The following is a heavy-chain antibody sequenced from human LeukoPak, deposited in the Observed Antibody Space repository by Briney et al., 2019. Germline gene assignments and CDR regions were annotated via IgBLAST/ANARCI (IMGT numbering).Heavy chain of an antibody. CDR2: ISSSSSTI. V-gene: IGHV3-48*01. D-gene: IGHD3-9*01. CDR3: ARDPYYDILTGYTLWSDP. CDR1: GFVFSSYG. Sequence: GGSLRLSCAASGFVFSSYGMHWVRQAPGKGLEWVSYISSSSSTIYYADSVKGRFTISRDNAKNSLYLQTNSLRAEDTAVYYCARDPYYDILTGYTLWSDPWGQGTLVTVSS. J-gene: IGHJ5*02.